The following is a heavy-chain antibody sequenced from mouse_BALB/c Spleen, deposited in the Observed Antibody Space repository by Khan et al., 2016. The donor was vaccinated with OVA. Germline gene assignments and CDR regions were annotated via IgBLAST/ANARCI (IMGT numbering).Heavy chain of an antibody. D-gene: IGHD1-1*01. V-gene: IGHV2-4*02. CDR2: IWSGGST. Sequence: VQLKESGPGLVQPSQSLSITCTVSDFSLTNYGVHWVRQSPGQGLEWLGVIWSGGSTDYNVAFISRLSITKDNSKSQVFFKMNSLQVDDTAIYYCARRDDGSSYGFAYWGQGTLVTVSA. CDR3: ARRDDGSSYGFAY. J-gene: IGHJ3*01. CDR1: DFSLTNYG.